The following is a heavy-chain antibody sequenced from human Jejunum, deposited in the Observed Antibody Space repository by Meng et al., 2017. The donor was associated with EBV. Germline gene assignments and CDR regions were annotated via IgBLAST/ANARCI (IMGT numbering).Heavy chain of an antibody. D-gene: IGHD6-13*01. V-gene: IGHV7-4-1*02. CDR1: GDPCSSFT. CDR3: ARGGESWYDDDY. J-gene: IGHJ4*02. CDR2: NNSNTVES. Sequence: QVHSVHSASELTKAWPSNAVSARDSGDPCSSFTSGFSRHAPCKGLGWMGRNNSNTVESTYAQGFTGRIAFPSETSVSTAYLHNSSLTTKDTAVYSCARGGESWYDDDYWGQGTLVTVSS.